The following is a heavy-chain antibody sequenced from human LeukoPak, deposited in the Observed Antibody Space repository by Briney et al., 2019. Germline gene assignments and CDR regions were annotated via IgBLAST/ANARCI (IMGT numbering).Heavy chain of an antibody. CDR1: GGSISRGGYY. D-gene: IGHD6-13*01. Sequence: SQTLSLTCTVSGGSISRGGYYWSWIRQHPGKGLEWIGYIYYSGSTYYNPSLKSRVTISVDASKNQFSLKLSSVTAADTAVYYCARVRGSSWYVYFDYWGQGTLVTVSS. CDR3: ARVRGSSWYVYFDY. J-gene: IGHJ4*02. CDR2: IYYSGST. V-gene: IGHV4-31*03.